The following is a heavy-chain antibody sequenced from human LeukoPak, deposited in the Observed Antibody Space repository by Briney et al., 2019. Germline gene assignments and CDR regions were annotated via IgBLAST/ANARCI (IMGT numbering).Heavy chain of an antibody. CDR3: ASSPGGYSYGFYY. CDR2: IIPILGIA. J-gene: IGHJ4*02. CDR1: GGTFSSYT. Sequence: GSSVKVSCKASGGTFSSYTISWVRQAPGQGLEWMGRIIPILGIANYAQKFQGRVTITADKSTSTAYMELSSLRSEDTAVYYCASSPGGYSYGFYYWGQGTLVTVSS. V-gene: IGHV1-69*02. D-gene: IGHD5-18*01.